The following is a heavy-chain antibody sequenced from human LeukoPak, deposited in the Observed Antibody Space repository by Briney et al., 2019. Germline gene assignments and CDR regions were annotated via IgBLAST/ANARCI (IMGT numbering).Heavy chain of an antibody. Sequence: GGSLRLSCAASGFTFSSYGMHWVRQAPGKGLEWVAVIWYDGSNKHYADSVKGRFTISRDNSKNTLYLQMNSLRAEDTAVYYCARGSGNDILTGLYYFDYWGQGTLVTVSS. CDR3: ARGSGNDILTGLYYFDY. J-gene: IGHJ4*02. CDR2: IWYDGSNK. D-gene: IGHD3-9*01. CDR1: GFTFSSYG. V-gene: IGHV3-33*01.